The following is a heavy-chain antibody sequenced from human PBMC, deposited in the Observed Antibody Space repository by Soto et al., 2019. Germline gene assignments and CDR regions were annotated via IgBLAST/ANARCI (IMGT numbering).Heavy chain of an antibody. J-gene: IGHJ5*02. V-gene: IGHV3-23*01. CDR1: GFTFRDHA. CDR2: ITNSGSYT. D-gene: IGHD3-10*01. Sequence: DVQLLESGGGLVQPGGSLRLSCEASGFTFRDHAMTWVRQAPGQGLEYVSSITNSGSYTFYADSVKGRFTISRDNSKNTSYLQMNSLTAEDTALYSCAKDVLDRGAESWGQGTLVTVSS. CDR3: AKDVLDRGAES.